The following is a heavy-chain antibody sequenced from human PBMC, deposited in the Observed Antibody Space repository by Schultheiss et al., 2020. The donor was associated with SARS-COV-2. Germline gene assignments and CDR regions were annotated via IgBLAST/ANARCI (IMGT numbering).Heavy chain of an antibody. V-gene: IGHV3-NL1*01. J-gene: IGHJ2*01. Sequence: GGSLRLSCVASGFTFVDSAMHWIRQSPGKGLEWVSVIYSGGSTYYADSVKGRFSISRDNAKNSVYLQMNSLRAEDTAVYYCARGTVTTDWYFDLWGRGTLVTVSS. D-gene: IGHD4-17*01. CDR3: ARGTVTTDWYFDL. CDR1: GFTFVDSA. CDR2: IYSGGST.